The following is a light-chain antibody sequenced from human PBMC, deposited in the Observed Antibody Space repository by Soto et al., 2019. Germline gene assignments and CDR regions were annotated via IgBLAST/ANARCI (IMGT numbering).Light chain of an antibody. CDR2: SNN. V-gene: IGLV1-47*02. Sequence: QSVLTQPPSASGTPGQRVTISCSGSSSNIGSNYVYWYQQLPGTAPKLLIYSNNQRPSGVPDRFSGSKSGTSASLAISGLRSEDEADSYCGAWDDSLSGPAFGGGTKLT. J-gene: IGLJ2*01. CDR3: GAWDDSLSGPA. CDR1: SSNIGSNY.